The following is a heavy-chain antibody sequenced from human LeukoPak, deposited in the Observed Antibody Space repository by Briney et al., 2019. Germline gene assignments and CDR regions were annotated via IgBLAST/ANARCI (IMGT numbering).Heavy chain of an antibody. V-gene: IGHV3-74*01. Sequence: GGSLRLSCAASAFTFTTSWMHWFRQAPGKGLVWVSRIESDGTSTTYADSVKGRFTISRDNAKNTLYLQMNSLRAEDTAVYYCAWDQYRSTWYRRAFDVWGQGTMVSVSS. CDR2: IESDGTST. CDR3: AWDQYRSTWYRRAFDV. CDR1: AFTFTTSW. J-gene: IGHJ3*01. D-gene: IGHD6-13*01.